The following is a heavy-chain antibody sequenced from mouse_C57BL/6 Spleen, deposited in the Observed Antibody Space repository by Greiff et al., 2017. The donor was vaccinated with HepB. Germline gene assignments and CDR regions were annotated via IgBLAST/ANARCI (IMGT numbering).Heavy chain of an antibody. Sequence: EVQLQQSGPELVKPGASVKISCKASGYTFTDYYMNWVKQSHGKSLEWIGDINPNNGGTSYNQKFKGKATLTVDKSSSTAYMELRSLTSEDSAVYYCARELDYYGSSLDYWGQGTTLTVSS. V-gene: IGHV1-26*01. J-gene: IGHJ2*01. CDR2: INPNNGGT. D-gene: IGHD1-1*01. CDR3: ARELDYYGSSLDY. CDR1: GYTFTDYY.